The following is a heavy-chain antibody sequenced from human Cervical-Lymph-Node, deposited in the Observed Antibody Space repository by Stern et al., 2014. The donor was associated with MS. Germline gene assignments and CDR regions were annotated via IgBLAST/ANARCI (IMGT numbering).Heavy chain of an antibody. V-gene: IGHV4-4*02. J-gene: IGHJ4*02. CDR3: ARVHSGYNWFDY. D-gene: IGHD5-12*01. Sequence: QVQLQESGPGLVKPSGTLSLTCAVSGGSISNTNWWGWVRQTPGMGLEWIGEIYHSGTTNFSPSLKSRVPMSVEKSKNHFSLELKSVTAADTAVYYCARVHSGYNWFDYWGQGTLVTVSS. CDR2: IYHSGTT. CDR1: GGSISNTNW.